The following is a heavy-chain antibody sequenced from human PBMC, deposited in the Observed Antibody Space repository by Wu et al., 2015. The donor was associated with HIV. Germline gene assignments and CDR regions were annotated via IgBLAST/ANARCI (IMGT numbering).Heavy chain of an antibody. D-gene: IGHD2-2*01. CDR1: GGTFTKSA. CDR2: MNPNSGNT. J-gene: IGHJ6*02. CDR3: ARALGYQLLPYYYYYGMDV. V-gene: IGHV1-8*01. Sequence: QVQLVQSGAEVKKPGSSVKVSCKASGGTFTKSAISWVRQATGQGLEWMGWMNPNSGNTGYARKFKGRVTMTRNTSISTAYMELSSLRSEDTAVYYCARALGYQLLPYYYYYGMDVWGQGP.